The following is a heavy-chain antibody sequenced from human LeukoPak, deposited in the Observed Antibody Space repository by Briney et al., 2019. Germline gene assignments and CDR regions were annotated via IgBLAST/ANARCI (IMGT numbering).Heavy chain of an antibody. CDR1: GGSFSGYC. CDR2: INHSGST. J-gene: IGHJ3*02. CDR3: ARDGAVDILTGYGAFDI. V-gene: IGHV4-34*01. Sequence: SETLSLTCAVYGGSFSGYCWSWIRQPPGKGLEWIGEINHSGSTNYNPSLKSRVTISVDTSKNKFSLKLSSVTAADTAVYYCARDGAVDILTGYGAFDIWGQGTMVTVSS. D-gene: IGHD3-9*01.